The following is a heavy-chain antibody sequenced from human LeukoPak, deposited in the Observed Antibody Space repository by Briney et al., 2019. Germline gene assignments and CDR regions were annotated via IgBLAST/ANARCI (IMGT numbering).Heavy chain of an antibody. CDR1: GFTFSSYG. Sequence: PGRSLRLSCAASGFTFSSYGMHWVRQAPGKGLEWVAVISYDGSNKYYADSVKGRFTISRDNSKNTLYLQMNSLRAEDTAVYYCAKGGSGYSYGYSWFDPWGQGTLVTVSS. V-gene: IGHV3-30*18. J-gene: IGHJ5*02. CDR2: ISYDGSNK. D-gene: IGHD5-18*01. CDR3: AKGGSGYSYGYSWFDP.